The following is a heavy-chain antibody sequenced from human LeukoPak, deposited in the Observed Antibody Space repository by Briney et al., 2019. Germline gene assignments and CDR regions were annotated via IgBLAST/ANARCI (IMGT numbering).Heavy chain of an antibody. CDR1: GGSISSYY. D-gene: IGHD1-26*01. CDR2: IYYSGST. V-gene: IGHV4-59*01. Sequence: SETLSLTCTVSGGSISSYYWSWIRQPPGKGLEWIGYIYYSGSTNYNPSLKSRVTISVDTSKNQFSLKLSSVTAADTAMYYCARDRSYYYFDHWGQGTLVTVSS. CDR3: ARDRSYYYFDH. J-gene: IGHJ4*02.